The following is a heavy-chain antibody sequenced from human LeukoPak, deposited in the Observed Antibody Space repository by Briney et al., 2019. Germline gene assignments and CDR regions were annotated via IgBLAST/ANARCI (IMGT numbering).Heavy chain of an antibody. J-gene: IGHJ4*02. CDR2: IPYDGSNK. CDR1: EFTFSNAW. V-gene: IGHV3-30-3*01. D-gene: IGHD3-10*01. Sequence: QPGGSLRLSCAASEFTFSNAWMSWVRQAPGKGLEWVAFIPYDGSNKQYADSVKGRFTISRDNSKNTVYMQMNSLRAEDTAVYYCARQRVRGVIGYFDYWGQGTLVTVSS. CDR3: ARQRVRGVIGYFDY.